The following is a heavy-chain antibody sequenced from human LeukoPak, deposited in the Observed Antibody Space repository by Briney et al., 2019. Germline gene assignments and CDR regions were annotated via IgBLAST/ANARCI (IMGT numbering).Heavy chain of an antibody. V-gene: IGHV4-59*08. CDR3: ARTPGIVVEGWFDV. CDR2: IYYSGTT. J-gene: IGHJ5*02. Sequence: SETLSLTCTVSGGSISSYYWSWIRQPPGKGLEWIGYIYYSGTTNYNPSLQSRVTISVDTSKNQFSLKLSSVTAADTAVYYCARTPGIVVEGWFDVWGQGTLVTVSS. CDR1: GGSISSYY. D-gene: IGHD2-2*01.